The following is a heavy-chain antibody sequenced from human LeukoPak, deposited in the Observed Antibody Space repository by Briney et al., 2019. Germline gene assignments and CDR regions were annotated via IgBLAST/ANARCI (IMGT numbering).Heavy chain of an antibody. D-gene: IGHD6-13*01. CDR1: GGSFSGYY. J-gene: IGHJ6*03. CDR2: MNDSGST. CDR3: ARGPYSSSWYYYYYYMDV. Sequence: SETLSLTCAVYGGSFSGYYWSWIRQPPGKGLEWIGEMNDSGSTNYNPSLKSRVTMSVDTSKNQISLKLTSVTAADTAVYYCARGPYSSSWYYYYYYMDVWGKGTTVTVSS. V-gene: IGHV4-34*01.